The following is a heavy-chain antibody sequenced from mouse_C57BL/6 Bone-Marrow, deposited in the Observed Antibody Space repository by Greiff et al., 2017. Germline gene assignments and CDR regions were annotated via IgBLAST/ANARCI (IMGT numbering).Heavy chain of an antibody. D-gene: IGHD1-1*01. CDR2: IDPENGDT. Sequence: VQLQQSGAELVRPGASVKLSCTASGFNIKDDYMHWVKQRPEQGLEWIGWIDPENGDTEYASKFQGKATITADTSSNTAYLQLSSLTSEDTAVYYCTPRYGSSYGYFDVWGTGTTVTVSS. J-gene: IGHJ1*03. CDR3: TPRYGSSYGYFDV. CDR1: GFNIKDDY. V-gene: IGHV14-4*01.